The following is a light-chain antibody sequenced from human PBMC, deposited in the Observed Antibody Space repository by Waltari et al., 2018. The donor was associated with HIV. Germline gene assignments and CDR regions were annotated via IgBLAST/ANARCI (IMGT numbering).Light chain of an antibody. CDR1: QNFFYSSNTRNY. CDR2: WAS. J-gene: IGKJ4*01. CDR3: QQTYTIPPT. V-gene: IGKV4-1*01. Sequence: DIVMTQSPASLAVSLGERATIKCKSSQNFFYSSNTRNYLSWYQHKAGQPPKLIIYWASSRQSGVSDRFSGSGSVTDFTLTSSSLQAEDVAVYFCQQTYTIPPTFGGGTKVEIK.